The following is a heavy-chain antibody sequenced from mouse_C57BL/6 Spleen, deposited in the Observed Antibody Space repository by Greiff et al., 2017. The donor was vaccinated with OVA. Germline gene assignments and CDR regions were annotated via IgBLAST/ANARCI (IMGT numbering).Heavy chain of an antibody. D-gene: IGHD1-3*01. CDR2: INPKNGGT. J-gene: IGHJ4*01. Sequence: EVQLQQSGPELVKPGASVRISCKASGYTFTDYYMNWVKQSHGQSLAWIGDINPKNGGTSYNQKFKGKATLTVDKSASTAYLDLRRLTSEDSAVYYCARLRGSSYAMDYWGQGTSVTVSS. CDR1: GYTFTDYY. CDR3: ARLRGSSYAMDY. V-gene: IGHV1-26*01.